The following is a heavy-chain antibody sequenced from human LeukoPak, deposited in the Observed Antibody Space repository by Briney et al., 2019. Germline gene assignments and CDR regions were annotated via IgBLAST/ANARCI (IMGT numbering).Heavy chain of an antibody. CDR1: GYTFTSYG. D-gene: IGHD3-22*01. CDR3: ARVVNYYDSSGYHTYFDY. Sequence: ASVKVSCKASGYTFTSYGISWVRQAPGQGLEWMGWISAYNGNTNYAQKLQGRVTMTTDTSTSTAYMELRSLRSDDTGVYYCARVVNYYDSSGYHTYFDYWGQGTLVTVSS. V-gene: IGHV1-18*01. J-gene: IGHJ4*02. CDR2: ISAYNGNT.